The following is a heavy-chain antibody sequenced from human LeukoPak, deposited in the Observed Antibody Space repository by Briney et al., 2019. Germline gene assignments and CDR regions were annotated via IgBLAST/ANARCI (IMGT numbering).Heavy chain of an antibody. J-gene: IGHJ4*02. CDR2: IGGSGSST. CDR3: AKEDVVGANFDY. Sequence: SGGSLRLSCAASGFTFNTYAMSWVRQAPGKGLEWVSGIGGSGSSTYYAESVKGRFTISRDNSKNTLYLQMNSLRAEDTAVYYCAKEDVVGANFDYWGQGTLVTVSS. V-gene: IGHV3-23*01. CDR1: GFTFNTYA. D-gene: IGHD1-26*01.